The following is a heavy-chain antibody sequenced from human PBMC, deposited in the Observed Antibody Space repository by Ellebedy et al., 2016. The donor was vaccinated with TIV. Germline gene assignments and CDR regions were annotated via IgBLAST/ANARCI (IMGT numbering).Heavy chain of an antibody. Sequence: SLKISCAASGFTFSSYPMNWVRHAPGKGLEWVSSISWNSGSIGYADSVKGRFTISRDNAKNSLYLQMNSLRAEDTAFYYCAKDIRRGMGFDYWGQGTLVIVSS. CDR1: GFTFSSYP. J-gene: IGHJ4*02. V-gene: IGHV3-9*01. D-gene: IGHD6-13*01. CDR2: ISWNSGSI. CDR3: AKDIRRGMGFDY.